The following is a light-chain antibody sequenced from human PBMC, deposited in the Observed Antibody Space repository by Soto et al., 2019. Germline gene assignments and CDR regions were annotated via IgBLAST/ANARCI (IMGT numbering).Light chain of an antibody. CDR3: QQRTNWPPT. V-gene: IGKV3-11*01. CDR1: QSVRND. J-gene: IGKJ4*01. Sequence: EIVLTQSPATLSLSPGERATLSCRASQSVRNDLVWYHQKPGQAPRALIYSASNRAIGIPARFSGSGSGTDFTITISSLEPEDFAVYYCQQRTNWPPTFGGGTKVEMK. CDR2: SAS.